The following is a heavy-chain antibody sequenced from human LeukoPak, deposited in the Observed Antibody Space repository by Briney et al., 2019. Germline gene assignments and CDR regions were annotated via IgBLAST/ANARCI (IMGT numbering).Heavy chain of an antibody. V-gene: IGHV3-33*01. D-gene: IGHD6-13*01. CDR2: IWYDGSNK. CDR3: ARVQLAGYSSSWYWFDP. Sequence: GGSLRLSCAASGFTFSSYGMHWVRQAPGKGLEWVAVIWYDGSNKYYADSVKGRFTISGDNSKNTLYLQMNSLRAEDTAVYYCARVQLAGYSSSWYWFDPWGQGTLVTVSS. CDR1: GFTFSSYG. J-gene: IGHJ5*02.